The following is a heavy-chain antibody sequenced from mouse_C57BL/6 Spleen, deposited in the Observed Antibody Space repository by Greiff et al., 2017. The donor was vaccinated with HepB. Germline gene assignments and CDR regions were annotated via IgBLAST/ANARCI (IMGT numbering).Heavy chain of an antibody. CDR2: IYPGDGDT. Sequence: QVQLKESGPELVKPGASVKISCKASGYAFSSSWMNWVKQRPGKGLEWIGRIYPGDGDTNYNGKFKGKATLTADKSSSTAYMQLSSLTSEDSAVYFCARRQPGDYWGQGTTLTVSS. J-gene: IGHJ2*01. CDR1: GYAFSSSW. D-gene: IGHD3-2*01. CDR3: ARRQPGDY. V-gene: IGHV1-82*01.